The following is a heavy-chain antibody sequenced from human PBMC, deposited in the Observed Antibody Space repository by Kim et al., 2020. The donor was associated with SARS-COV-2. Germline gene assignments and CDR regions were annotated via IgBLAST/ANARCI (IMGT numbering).Heavy chain of an antibody. CDR3: ARFSETVVVAAFDAFDI. V-gene: IGHV4-39*01. D-gene: IGHD2-15*01. Sequence: LKSRVTISVDTSKNQFSLKLSSVTAADTAVYYCARFSETVVVAAFDAFDIWGQGTMVTVSS. J-gene: IGHJ3*02.